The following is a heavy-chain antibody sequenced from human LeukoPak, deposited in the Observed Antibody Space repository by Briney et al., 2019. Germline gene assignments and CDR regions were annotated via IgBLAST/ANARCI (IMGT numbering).Heavy chain of an antibody. V-gene: IGHV4-39*01. CDR2: IYYSGTT. CDR3: ARQSTSMSTC. D-gene: IGHD3-3*02. J-gene: IGHJ4*02. CDR1: DDSISSSSYY. Sequence: PSETLSLTCAVSDDSISSSSYYWGWIRQRPEEGLEWIGSIYYSGTTYYNPSIKSRVTISVDTSKNQFSLKLSSVTAADTALYFCARQSTSMSTCWGQGTLVTVSS.